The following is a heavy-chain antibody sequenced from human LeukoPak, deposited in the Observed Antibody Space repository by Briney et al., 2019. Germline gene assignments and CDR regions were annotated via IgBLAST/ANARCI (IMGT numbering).Heavy chain of an antibody. CDR2: ISSSSSYI. V-gene: IGHV3-21*01. CDR1: GFTFSSYA. J-gene: IGHJ4*02. D-gene: IGHD2-15*01. CDR3: ARRYCSGGSCYTDY. Sequence: PGGSLRLSCAGSGFTFSSYAMSWVRQAPGKGLEWVSSISSSSSYIYYADSVKGRFTISRDNAKNSLYLQMNSRRAEDTAVYYCARRYCSGGSCYTDYWGQGTLVTVSS.